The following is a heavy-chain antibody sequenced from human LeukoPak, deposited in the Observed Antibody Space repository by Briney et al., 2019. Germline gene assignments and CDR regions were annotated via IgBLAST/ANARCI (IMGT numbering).Heavy chain of an antibody. CDR2: IYYSGST. J-gene: IGHJ4*02. V-gene: IGHV4-59*08. Sequence: SETLSLTCTVSGGSISSYYWSWIRQPPGKGLEWIGYIYYSGSTNYNPSLKSRVTISVDTSKNQFSLTLSSVTAADTAVYYCASSLNAYYYDSSGFDYWGQGTLVTVSS. D-gene: IGHD3-22*01. CDR3: ASSLNAYYYDSSGFDY. CDR1: GGSISSYY.